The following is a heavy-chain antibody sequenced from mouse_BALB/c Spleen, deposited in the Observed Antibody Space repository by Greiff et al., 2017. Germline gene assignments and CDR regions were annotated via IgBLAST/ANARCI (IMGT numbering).Heavy chain of an antibody. CDR1: GFSLTSYG. Sequence: QVQLKESGPGLVQPSQSLSITCTVSGFSLTSYGVHWVRQSPGKGLEWLGVIWSGGSTDYNAAFISRLSISKDNSKSQVFFKMNSLQANDTAIYYCATSYYRDSFAYWGQGTLVTVSA. J-gene: IGHJ3*01. CDR2: IWSGGST. CDR3: ATSYYRDSFAY. V-gene: IGHV2-2*02. D-gene: IGHD2-14*01.